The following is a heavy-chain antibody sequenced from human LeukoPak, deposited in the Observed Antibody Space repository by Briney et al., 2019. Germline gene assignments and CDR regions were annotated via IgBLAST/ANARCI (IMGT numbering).Heavy chain of an antibody. Sequence: RSSETLSLTCTVSGGSNSSYYWSWIRQPPGKGLEWIGYIYYSGSTNYNPPLKSRVTISVDTSKNQFSLKLSSVTAADTAVYYCARWAHYDILTGHGVGNFDYWGQGTLVTVSS. CDR1: GGSNSSYY. V-gene: IGHV4-59*01. CDR3: ARWAHYDILTGHGVGNFDY. CDR2: IYYSGST. J-gene: IGHJ4*02. D-gene: IGHD3-9*01.